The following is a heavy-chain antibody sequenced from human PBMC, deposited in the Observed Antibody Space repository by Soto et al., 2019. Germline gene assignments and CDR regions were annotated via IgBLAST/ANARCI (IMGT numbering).Heavy chain of an antibody. J-gene: IGHJ6*02. CDR1: GYTFTSYY. CDR3: ARDRVDGESPGYYYYGMDV. V-gene: IGHV1-46*01. CDR2: INPSGGST. Sequence: ASVKVSCKASGYTFTSYYMHWVRQAPGQGLEWMGIINPSGGSTSYAQKFQGRVTMTRDTSTSTVYMELGSLRSEDTAVYYCARDRVDGESPGYYYYGMDVWGQGTTVTVSS. D-gene: IGHD4-17*01.